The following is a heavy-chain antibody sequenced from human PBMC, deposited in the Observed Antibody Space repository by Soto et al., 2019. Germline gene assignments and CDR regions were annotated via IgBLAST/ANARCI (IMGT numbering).Heavy chain of an antibody. CDR2: IYYSGST. CDR3: ARGQWLDNY. Sequence: PSETLSLTCTVSGGSISSSSYYWGWIRQPPGKGLEWIGDIYYSGSTYYNPSLESRVTISVDMSKNQFSLKLSSVTAADTAVYYCARGQWLDNYWGQGTLVTVSS. V-gene: IGHV4-39*07. D-gene: IGHD6-19*01. CDR1: GGSISSSSYY. J-gene: IGHJ4*02.